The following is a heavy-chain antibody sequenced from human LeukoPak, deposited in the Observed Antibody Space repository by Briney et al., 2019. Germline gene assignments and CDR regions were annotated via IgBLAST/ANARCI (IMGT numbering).Heavy chain of an antibody. J-gene: IGHJ4*02. V-gene: IGHV3-48*03. Sequence: GGSLRLSCAASGLTFSSYEMNWVRQAPGKGVELVSYISSSASTIYCAYSVKGRFTISRDYAKNSLYLQMNSLIAEDTAVYYCASTPVVPDIGGWGQVTLVSVSS. CDR3: ASTPVVPDIGG. D-gene: IGHD2-15*01. CDR1: GLTFSSYE. CDR2: ISSSASTI.